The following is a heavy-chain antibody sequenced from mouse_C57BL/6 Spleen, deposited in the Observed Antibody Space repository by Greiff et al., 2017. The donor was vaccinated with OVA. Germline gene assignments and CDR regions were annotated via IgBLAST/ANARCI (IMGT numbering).Heavy chain of an antibody. J-gene: IGHJ4*01. Sequence: VQRVESGPELVKPGASVKISCKASGYAFSSSWMNWVKQRPGKGLEWIGRIYPGDGDTNYNGKFKGKATLTADKSSSTAYMQLSSLTSEDSAVYFCARGDGNHYYAMDYWGQGTSVTVSS. D-gene: IGHD2-1*01. CDR3: ARGDGNHYYAMDY. V-gene: IGHV1-82*01. CDR1: GYAFSSSW. CDR2: IYPGDGDT.